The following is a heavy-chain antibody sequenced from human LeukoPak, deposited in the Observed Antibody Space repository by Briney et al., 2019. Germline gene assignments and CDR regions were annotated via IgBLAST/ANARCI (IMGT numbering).Heavy chain of an antibody. D-gene: IGHD6-19*01. CDR1: GFTFSSYA. J-gene: IGHJ4*02. V-gene: IGHV3-23*01. CDR2: ISGSGGRT. Sequence: GGSLRLSCAASGFTFSSYAMSWVRQAPGKGLEWVSAISGSGGRTYYADSVKGRFTISRDNSKNTLYLQMNSLRAEDTAVYYCAKGAVAGTGVSYYFDYWGQGTLVTVSS. CDR3: AKGAVAGTGVSYYFDY.